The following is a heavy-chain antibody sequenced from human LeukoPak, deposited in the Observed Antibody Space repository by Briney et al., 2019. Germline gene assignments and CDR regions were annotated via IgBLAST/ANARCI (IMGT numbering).Heavy chain of an antibody. J-gene: IGHJ4*02. D-gene: IGHD6-19*01. CDR3: ARTAVAGSYYFDY. CDR2: ISSSGGTI. CDR1: GFTFSDYY. Sequence: GGSLRLSCAASGFTFSDYYMSWIRQAPGKGLEWVSYISSSGGTIYYADSVKGRFTISRDNAKNSLYLQMNSLRAEDTAVYYCARTAVAGSYYFDYWGQGTLVTVSS. V-gene: IGHV3-11*01.